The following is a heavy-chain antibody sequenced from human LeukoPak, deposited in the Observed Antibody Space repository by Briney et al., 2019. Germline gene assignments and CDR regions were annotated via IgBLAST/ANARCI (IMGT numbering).Heavy chain of an antibody. D-gene: IGHD1-26*01. CDR1: GFTFSGSG. Sequence: GGSLRLSCAASGFTFSGSGIDWLRQASGKGLEWVGRIRNNATSYAKAYAASVTGRITISRDDSKNTAYMQMNSLKTEDTAAYYCTRWESGTYPFDFWGQGPLVSVSS. V-gene: IGHV3-73*01. J-gene: IGHJ4*02. CDR2: IRNNATSYAK. CDR3: TRWESGTYPFDF.